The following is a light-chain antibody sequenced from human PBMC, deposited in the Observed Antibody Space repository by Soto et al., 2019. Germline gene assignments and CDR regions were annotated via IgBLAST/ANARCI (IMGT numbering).Light chain of an antibody. CDR1: QSASDR. J-gene: IGKJ1*01. CDR2: GAS. V-gene: IGKV3-15*01. Sequence: EIVMTQSPATLSVSPGERVTLSCRASQSASDRLAWYQQKRGQGPRLLIYGASPRADVVPVRFSGSGSGTEFTLTISTLQSEDFVVYSCQHYKSCPVLTFGQGTKVEI. CDR3: QHYKSCPVLT.